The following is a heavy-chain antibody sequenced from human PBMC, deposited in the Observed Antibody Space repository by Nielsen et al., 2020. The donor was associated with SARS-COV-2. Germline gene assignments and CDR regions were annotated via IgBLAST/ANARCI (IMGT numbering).Heavy chain of an antibody. D-gene: IGHD1-7*01. Sequence: ASVKVSCKVSGFTLTELSMHWVRQAPGAGLEWMGSFDPEDAETVYAENLQGRVTMTEDTSTDTAYMELSSLRSEDTAVYYCATGIGNYPDYWGQGTLVTVSS. CDR3: ATGIGNYPDY. J-gene: IGHJ4*02. V-gene: IGHV1-24*01. CDR1: GFTLTELS. CDR2: FDPEDAET.